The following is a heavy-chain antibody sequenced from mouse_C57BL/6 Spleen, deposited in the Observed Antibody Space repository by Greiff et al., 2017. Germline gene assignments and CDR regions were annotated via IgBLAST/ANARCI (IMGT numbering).Heavy chain of an antibody. CDR1: GYTFTGYW. CDR3: ARGRASYYGSSPWFAY. CDR2: ILPGSGST. Sequence: QVQLKESGAELMKPGASVKLSCKATGYTFTGYWLEWVKQRPGHGLEWIGEILPGSGSTNYNEQFKGKATFTADTSSNTAYMQLRSLTTEDSAIYYCARGRASYYGSSPWFAYWGQGTLVTVSA. J-gene: IGHJ3*01. V-gene: IGHV1-9*01. D-gene: IGHD1-1*01.